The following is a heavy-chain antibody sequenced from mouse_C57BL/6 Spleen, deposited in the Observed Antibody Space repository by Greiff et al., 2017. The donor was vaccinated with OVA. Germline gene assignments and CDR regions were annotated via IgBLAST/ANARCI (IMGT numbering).Heavy chain of an antibody. D-gene: IGHD3-2*02. Sequence: VQLKESGGGLVQPGGSLKLSCAASGFTFSDYYMYWVRQTPEKRLEWVAYISNGGGSTYYPDTVKGRFTISRDNAKNTLYLQRSRLKSEDTAMYYCARQDSSGYGYYYAMDYWGQGTSVTVSS. CDR2: ISNGGGST. CDR3: ARQDSSGYGYYYAMDY. CDR1: GFTFSDYY. V-gene: IGHV5-12*01. J-gene: IGHJ4*01.